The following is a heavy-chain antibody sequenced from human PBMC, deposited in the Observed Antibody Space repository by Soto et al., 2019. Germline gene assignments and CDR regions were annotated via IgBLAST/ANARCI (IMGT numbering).Heavy chain of an antibody. Sequence: EVQLVESGGGLVQPGGSLRLSCAASGFTFSSYWMSWVRQAPGTGLEWVANMKQDASEKYYVDSVKGRFTISRDIAKNSLYLQMNSLRAEDTAVYYCVRGHSRHYFAYWGQGTLVTVSS. CDR1: GFTFSSYW. CDR3: VRGHSRHYFAY. CDR2: MKQDASEK. J-gene: IGHJ4*02. D-gene: IGHD3-10*01. V-gene: IGHV3-7*03.